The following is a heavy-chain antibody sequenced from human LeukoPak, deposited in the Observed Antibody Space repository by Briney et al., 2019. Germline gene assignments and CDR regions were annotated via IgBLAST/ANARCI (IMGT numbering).Heavy chain of an antibody. CDR3: ARSSTGYSSSRGYFDY. Sequence: GGSLRLSCAASGFTFSSYGMHWVRQAPGKGLEWVAVIWYDGSNKYYADSVKGRFTISRDNSKNTLYLQMNSLRAEDTAVYYCARSSTGYSSSRGYFDYWGQGTLVTVSS. V-gene: IGHV3-33*01. J-gene: IGHJ4*02. CDR1: GFTFSSYG. CDR2: IWYDGSNK. D-gene: IGHD6-13*01.